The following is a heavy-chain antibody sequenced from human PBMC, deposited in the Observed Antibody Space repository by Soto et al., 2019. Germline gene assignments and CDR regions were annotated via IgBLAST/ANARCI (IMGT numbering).Heavy chain of an antibody. D-gene: IGHD2-15*01. CDR2: IGTAGDT. Sequence: PGGSQRLFSEASGFTFSGFDMHWVRQQTGTGLESVTSIGTAGDTYYAVSEKGRFNISRDNAKNSWSLQMNSLRAGDMAVYFCAKSQEIATHLFDSWGQGTQVTVSS. V-gene: IGHV3-13*01. J-gene: IGHJ4*02. CDR3: AKSQEIATHLFDS. CDR1: GFTFSGFD.